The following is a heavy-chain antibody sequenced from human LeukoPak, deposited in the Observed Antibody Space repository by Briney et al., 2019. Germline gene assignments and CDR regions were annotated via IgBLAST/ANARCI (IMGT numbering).Heavy chain of an antibody. V-gene: IGHV1-3*03. CDR1: GYTFTSYA. CDR2: INAGNGNT. Sequence: GASVTVSCKASGYTFTSYAMHWVRQAPGQRLEWMGWINAGNGNTKYSQEFQGRVTITRDTSASTAYMELSSLRSEDMAVYYCARLNSGYDLFFDYWGQGTLVTVSS. J-gene: IGHJ4*02. D-gene: IGHD5-12*01. CDR3: ARLNSGYDLFFDY.